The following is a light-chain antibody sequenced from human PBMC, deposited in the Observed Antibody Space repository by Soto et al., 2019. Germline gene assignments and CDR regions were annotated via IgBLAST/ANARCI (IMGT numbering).Light chain of an antibody. CDR3: QQYNSYSVT. CDR2: DAS. V-gene: IGKV1-5*01. Sequence: DIQMTQSPSTLSASVGDRVTITCRASQSISSWLAWYQQKPGKAPNLLIYDASSLEGGVPSRFSGSGSGTESTLTISSLQPYDFATYYGQQYNSYSVTFGGGTKVEIK. J-gene: IGKJ4*01. CDR1: QSISSW.